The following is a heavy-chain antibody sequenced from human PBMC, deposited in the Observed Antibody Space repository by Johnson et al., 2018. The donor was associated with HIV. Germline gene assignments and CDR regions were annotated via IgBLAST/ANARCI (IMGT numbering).Heavy chain of an antibody. Sequence: QVQLVESGGGLVKPGGSLRLSCAASGFTFSDYYMIWIRQAPGKGLAWLSYITSSGTSSYYADSVKGRLTISRDNAKNTLYLQMNSLRAEDTAVYYCARDEVAGGFDVWGPGTVVTVSS. J-gene: IGHJ3*01. D-gene: IGHD2-15*01. CDR1: GFTFSDYY. CDR2: ITSSGTSS. V-gene: IGHV3-11*01. CDR3: ARDEVAGGFDV.